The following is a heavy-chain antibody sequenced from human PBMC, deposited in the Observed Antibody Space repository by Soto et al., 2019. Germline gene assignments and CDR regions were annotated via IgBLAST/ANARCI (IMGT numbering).Heavy chain of an antibody. CDR3: ARRRQLTSGYYYNGLDV. V-gene: IGHV5-51*01. J-gene: IGHJ6*02. D-gene: IGHD6-13*01. Sequence: GESLKVTCKGSGYTFTSYWNGWVRKMPGKGLELMGISYPGDSDTRYSPSFSGKFLLTADKAISTAYLQWSSLYASDTDMYYYARRRQLTSGYYYNGLDVWGQGTTVTVSS. CDR2: SYPGDSDT. CDR1: GYTFTSYW.